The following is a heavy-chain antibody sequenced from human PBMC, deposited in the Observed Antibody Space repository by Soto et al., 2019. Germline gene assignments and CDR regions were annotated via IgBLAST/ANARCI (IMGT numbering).Heavy chain of an antibody. D-gene: IGHD3-3*01. Sequence: QVQLVESGGGVVQPGRSLRLSCAASGFTFSRHTMHWVRQAPGKRLEWVAAISDDGSNTYYAESVKGRFTISRDNSKDSLCLQVYTLTSEDTAVHHCAREVYYDFWSGFNTHTYYVDDWGQGTLVTVSS. CDR1: GFTFSRHT. CDR2: ISDDGSNT. V-gene: IGHV3-30-3*01. CDR3: AREVYYDFWSGFNTHTYYVDD. J-gene: IGHJ4*02.